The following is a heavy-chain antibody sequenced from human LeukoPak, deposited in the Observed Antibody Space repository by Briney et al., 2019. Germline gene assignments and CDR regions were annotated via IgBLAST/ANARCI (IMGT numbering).Heavy chain of an antibody. V-gene: IGHV4-34*01. D-gene: IGHD1-26*01. J-gene: IGHJ5*02. CDR2: INHSGST. CDR3: ARDYSGSPAWFDT. Sequence: PSETLSLTCAVYGGSFSGYYWSWIRQPPGKGLEWIGEINHSGSTNYNPSLKSRVTISVDTSKNQFSLKLSSVTAADTAVYYCARDYSGSPAWFDTWGQGTLVTVSS. CDR1: GGSFSGYY.